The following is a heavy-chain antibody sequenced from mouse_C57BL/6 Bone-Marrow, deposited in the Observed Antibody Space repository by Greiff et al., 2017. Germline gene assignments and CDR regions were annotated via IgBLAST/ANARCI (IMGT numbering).Heavy chain of an antibody. Sequence: QVQLQPPGAELVKPGASVKLSCKASGYTFTSYRMHWVTQRPGRGLEWIGRIDPNSGGTKYNEKFTSKATLTVDKPSSTAYMQLSSLTSEDSAVYYCARGGIYYYGSRPFAYWGQGTLVTVSA. D-gene: IGHD1-1*01. J-gene: IGHJ3*01. CDR2: IDPNSGGT. V-gene: IGHV1-72*01. CDR1: GYTFTSYR. CDR3: ARGGIYYYGSRPFAY.